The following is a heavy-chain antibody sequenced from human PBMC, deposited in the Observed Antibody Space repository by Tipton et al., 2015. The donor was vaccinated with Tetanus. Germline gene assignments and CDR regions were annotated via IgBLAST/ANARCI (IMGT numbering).Heavy chain of an antibody. CDR2: ISSTSAYI. J-gene: IGHJ4*02. D-gene: IGHD3-22*01. Sequence: GSLRLSCEVSGFIFSSYAMNWVRQAPGKGLEWVASISSTSAYIYYADSVKGRFTISRDNAKNSLYLQMNSLRAEDTAVYYCARDLRNYYDSSGYSDYWGQGTLVTVSS. CDR3: ARDLRNYYDSSGYSDY. V-gene: IGHV3-21*01. CDR1: GFIFSSYA.